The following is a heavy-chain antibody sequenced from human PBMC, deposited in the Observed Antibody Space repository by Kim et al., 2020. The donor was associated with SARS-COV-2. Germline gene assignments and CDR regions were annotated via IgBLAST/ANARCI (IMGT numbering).Heavy chain of an antibody. D-gene: IGHD5-18*01. CDR1: GGSISSSSYY. J-gene: IGHJ6*02. CDR3: ASSRSASDGMDV. Sequence: SETLSLTCTVSGGSISSSSYYWGWIRQPPGKGLEWIGSIYYSGSTYYNPSLKSRVTISVDTSKNQFSLKLSSVTAADTAVYYCASSRSASDGMDVWGQGTTVTVSS. CDR2: IYYSGST. V-gene: IGHV4-39*01.